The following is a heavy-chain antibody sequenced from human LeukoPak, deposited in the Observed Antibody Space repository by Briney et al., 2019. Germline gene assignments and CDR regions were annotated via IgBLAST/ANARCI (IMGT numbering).Heavy chain of an antibody. CDR3: ARTNEAAAVFDI. Sequence: SETLSLTCTVSGGSISSYYWSWIRQPPGKGLEWIGYIYYSGSTNYNPSLKSRVTISVDTPKNQFSLKLSSVTAADTAVYYCARTNEAAAVFDIWGQGTMVTVSS. D-gene: IGHD6-13*01. CDR2: IYYSGST. J-gene: IGHJ3*02. V-gene: IGHV4-59*08. CDR1: GGSISSYY.